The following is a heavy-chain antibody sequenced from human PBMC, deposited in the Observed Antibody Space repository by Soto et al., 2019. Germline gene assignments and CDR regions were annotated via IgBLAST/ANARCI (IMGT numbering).Heavy chain of an antibody. D-gene: IGHD3-10*01. CDR3: ASLSGDGWFDP. CDR2: IYYSGRT. V-gene: IGHV4-59*01. J-gene: IGHJ5*02. Sequence: VQLQESGPGLVKPSETLSLTCTVSGVSMSSYHWSWIRQPPGKGLEWIGYIYYSGRTNFNPSLTSRVTMSVDKSKNQFSLRLNSVTDADTAVYYCASLSGDGWFDPWGRGTMVNVSS. CDR1: GVSMSSYH.